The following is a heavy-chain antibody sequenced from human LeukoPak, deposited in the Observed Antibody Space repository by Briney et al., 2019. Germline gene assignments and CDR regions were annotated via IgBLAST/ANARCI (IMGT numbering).Heavy chain of an antibody. CDR2: ISSNGGAT. D-gene: IGHD6-13*01. J-gene: IGHJ4*02. Sequence: PGGSLRLSCSASGFSFSDYAVHWVRQAPGKGLEYVSAISSNGGATYYADSVKGRFTISRDNSKNTLYLQMSSLRAEDTAVYHCVKAVKDGRSWYGGYFDCWGQGTPVTVSS. V-gene: IGHV3-64D*06. CDR3: VKAVKDGRSWYGGYFDC. CDR1: GFSFSDYA.